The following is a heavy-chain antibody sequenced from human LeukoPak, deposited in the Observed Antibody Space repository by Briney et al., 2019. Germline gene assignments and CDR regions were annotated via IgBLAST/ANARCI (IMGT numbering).Heavy chain of an antibody. CDR1: EFPFSSYT. J-gene: IGHJ4*02. CDR2: ISGNGDDT. D-gene: IGHD1-1*01. Sequence: GSLSLSFLAPEFPFSSYTMHWFRQAPGKGLEYVSAISGNGDDTYYANSVKGRFTVSRDNSKNTLHLQMGSLRAEDMAVYDCAREFPEYCDGSFDSWGQGALVTVSS. V-gene: IGHV3-64*01. CDR3: AREFPEYCDGSFDS.